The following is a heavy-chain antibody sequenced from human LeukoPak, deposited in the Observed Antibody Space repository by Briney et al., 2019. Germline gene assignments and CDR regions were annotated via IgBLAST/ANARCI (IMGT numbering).Heavy chain of an antibody. CDR3: ARVGPSVAGIVTDAFDI. Sequence: ASVKVSCKASGYTFTGYYMHWVRQAPGQGLERMGWINPNSGGTNYAQKFQGRVTMTRDTSISTAYMELSRLRSDDTDVYYCARVGPSVAGIVTDAFDIWGQGTMVTVSS. J-gene: IGHJ3*02. CDR2: INPNSGGT. D-gene: IGHD6-19*01. CDR1: GYTFTGYY. V-gene: IGHV1-2*02.